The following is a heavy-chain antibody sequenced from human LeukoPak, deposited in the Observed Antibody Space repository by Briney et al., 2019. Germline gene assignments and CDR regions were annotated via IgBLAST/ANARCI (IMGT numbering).Heavy chain of an antibody. V-gene: IGHV3-30*03. CDR3: ARDYVGSRSGSFDY. D-gene: IGHD3-10*01. J-gene: IGHJ4*02. CDR1: GLTFSSYG. CDR2: ISYDGSNK. Sequence: GGSLRLSCAASGLTFSSYGMHWVRQAPGKGLEWVAVISYDGSNKYYADSVKGRFTISRDNSKNTLYLQMNSLRDEDTAVYYCARDYVGSRSGSFDYWGQGTLVTVSS.